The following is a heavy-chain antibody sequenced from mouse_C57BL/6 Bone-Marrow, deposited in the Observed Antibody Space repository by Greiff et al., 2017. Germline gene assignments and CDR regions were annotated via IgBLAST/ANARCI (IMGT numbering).Heavy chain of an antibody. CDR2: IYPSDGST. Sequence: VMLVESGPELVKPGASVKLSCKASGYTFTSYDINWVKQRPGQGLEWIGWIYPSDGSTKYNEKFKGMATMTVDKSTSTAYMELHSRTSEDSAVYFCARDYGSSDWYFDVGGTGTTVTVSS. V-gene: IGHV1-85*01. CDR1: GYTFTSYD. CDR3: ARDYGSSDWYFDV. J-gene: IGHJ1*03. D-gene: IGHD1-1*01.